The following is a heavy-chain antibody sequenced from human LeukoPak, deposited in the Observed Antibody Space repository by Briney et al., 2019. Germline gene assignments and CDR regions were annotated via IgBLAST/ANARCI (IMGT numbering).Heavy chain of an antibody. CDR3: ARDYGIAVALDS. V-gene: IGHV1-2*06. J-gene: IGHJ4*02. CDR2: INPNSGGT. D-gene: IGHD6-19*01. Sequence: PSAKVSCKASGYTFTGYYMHWVRQAPGQGLEWMGRINPNSGGTNYAQKFQGRVTVTRDTSISTAYMELSSLRSDDTAVYYCARDYGIAVALDSWGQGSLVTVSS. CDR1: GYTFTGYY.